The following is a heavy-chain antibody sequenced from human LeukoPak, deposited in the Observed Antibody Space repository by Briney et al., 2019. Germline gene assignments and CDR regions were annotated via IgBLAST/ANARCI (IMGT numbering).Heavy chain of an antibody. Sequence: ASVKVSCKASGYTFSSYGISWGRQAPGQGLEWMGWISAYNGNTNYAQKLQGRVTMTTDTSTSTAYMELRSLRSDDTAVYYCARGLRHRAVAGTGDYFDYWGQGTLVTVSS. CDR3: ARGLRHRAVAGTGDYFDY. CDR1: GYTFSSYG. D-gene: IGHD6-19*01. V-gene: IGHV1-18*01. CDR2: ISAYNGNT. J-gene: IGHJ4*02.